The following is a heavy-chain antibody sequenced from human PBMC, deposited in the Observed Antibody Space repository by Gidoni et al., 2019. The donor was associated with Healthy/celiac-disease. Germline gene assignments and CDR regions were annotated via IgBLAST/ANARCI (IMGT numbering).Heavy chain of an antibody. Sequence: EVQLVESGGGLVQPGGSLRLSCAASRFTFSSYSMNWVLHAPGKGLEWVSYISSSSSTIYYADSVKGRFTISRDNANNSLYLQMNSLRAEYTAVYYCAREEIQLWLLGWGQGTLVTVSS. CDR1: RFTFSSYS. V-gene: IGHV3-48*04. CDR2: ISSSSSTI. CDR3: AREEIQLWLLG. J-gene: IGHJ4*02. D-gene: IGHD5-18*01.